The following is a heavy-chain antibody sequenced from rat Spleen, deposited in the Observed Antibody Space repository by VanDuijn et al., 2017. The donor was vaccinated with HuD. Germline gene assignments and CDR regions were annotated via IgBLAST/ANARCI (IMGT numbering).Heavy chain of an antibody. CDR2: ITSGGSNT. V-gene: IGHV5-25*01. D-gene: IGHD1-1*01. CDR3: AKVVTSFAY. Sequence: EVQLVESGGGLVQPGRSLKLSCAASGFTFSSFAMAWVRQAPKKGLEWVATITSGGSNTYYPDSVKGRFTISRDNAKSTLYLQMDSLRSEDTATYYCAKVVTSFAYWGQGTLVTVSS. J-gene: IGHJ3*01. CDR1: GFTFSSFA.